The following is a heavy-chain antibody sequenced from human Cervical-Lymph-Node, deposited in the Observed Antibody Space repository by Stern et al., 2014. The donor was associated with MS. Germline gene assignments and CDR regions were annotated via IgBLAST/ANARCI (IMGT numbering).Heavy chain of an antibody. CDR3: ARNASFSWIDS. V-gene: IGHV1-18*01. Sequence: VQLVESGAEVKKPGASVKVSCKASGYTFTTYGISWVRQAPGQGLEWLGGISAYNGYANYAQKLQGRVTMTTDTSTSTAYMELRSLRSDDTAVYYCARNASFSWIDSWGQGTLVTVSS. CDR2: ISAYNGYA. D-gene: IGHD6-13*01. CDR1: GYTFTTYG. J-gene: IGHJ4*02.